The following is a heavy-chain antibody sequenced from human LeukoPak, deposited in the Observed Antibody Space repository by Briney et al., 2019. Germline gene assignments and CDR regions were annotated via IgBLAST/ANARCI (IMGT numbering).Heavy chain of an antibody. CDR3: AKVPAILTGYGFDY. CDR2: ISYDGSNK. Sequence: GGSLRLSCAASGFTFSSYGMHWVRQAPGKGLEWVAVISYDGSNKYYADSVKGRITISRDNSKNTLYLQMNSLRAEDTAVYYCAKVPAILTGYGFDYWGQGTLVTVSS. D-gene: IGHD3-9*01. CDR1: GFTFSSYG. V-gene: IGHV3-30*18. J-gene: IGHJ4*02.